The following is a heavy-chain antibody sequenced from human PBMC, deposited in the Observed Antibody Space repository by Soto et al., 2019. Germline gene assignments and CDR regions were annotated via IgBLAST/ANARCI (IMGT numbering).Heavy chain of an antibody. V-gene: IGHV1-69*19. CDR1: GGTFSSYA. J-gene: IGHJ4*02. Sequence: QVQLVQSGAEVKKPGASVKVSCKASGGTFSSYAISWVRQAPGQGLEWMGGIIPIFGTANYAQKFQGRVTISADESTCTAYMELSSLGSEDTGVYYCARYGLFYCSSTSCYSGIFDYWGQGTLVTV. CDR3: ARYGLFYCSSTSCYSGIFDY. CDR2: IIPIFGTA. D-gene: IGHD2-2*01.